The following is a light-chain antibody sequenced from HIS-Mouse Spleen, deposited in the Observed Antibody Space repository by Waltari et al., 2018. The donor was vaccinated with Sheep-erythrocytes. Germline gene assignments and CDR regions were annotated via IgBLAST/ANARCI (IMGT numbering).Light chain of an antibody. V-gene: IGLV1-40*01. Sequence: QSVLTQPPSVSGAPGQRVTSSCTGSSPNSGAGYDVHWYQQLPGTAPKLLIYGNSNRPSGVPDRFSGSKSGTSASLAITGLQAEDEADYYCQSYDSSLSGYVVFGGGTKLTVL. CDR3: QSYDSSLSGYVV. J-gene: IGLJ2*01. CDR2: GNS. CDR1: SPNSGAGYD.